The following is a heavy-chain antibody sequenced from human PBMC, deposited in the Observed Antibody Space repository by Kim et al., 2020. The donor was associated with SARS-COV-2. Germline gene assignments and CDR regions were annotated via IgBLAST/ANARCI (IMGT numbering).Heavy chain of an antibody. D-gene: IGHD6-25*01. V-gene: IGHV4-34*01. CDR2: INHSGST. J-gene: IGHJ4*02. CDR3: ARDRGPPVYYFDY. Sequence: SETLSLTCAVYGGSFSGYYWSWIRQPPGKGLEWIGEINHSGSTNYNPSLKSRVTISVDTSKNQFSLKLSSVTAADTAVYYCARDRGPPVYYFDYWGQGTL. CDR1: GGSFSGYY.